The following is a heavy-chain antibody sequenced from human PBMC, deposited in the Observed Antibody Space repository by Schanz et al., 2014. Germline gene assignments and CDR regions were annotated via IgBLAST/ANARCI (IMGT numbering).Heavy chain of an antibody. Sequence: QVQLVQSGAEVKKPGASVKVSCKASGGTFSSDTFSWVRQAPGQGLEWMGMINPSGGSTTYAQKFQGRVSITADTSTNTAYMELSSLTSEDTAVHYCARGRGFYDYWGQGTLVTVSS. V-gene: IGHV1-69*02. CDR1: GGTFSSDT. CDR2: INPSGGST. J-gene: IGHJ4*02. D-gene: IGHD3-10*01. CDR3: ARGRGFYDY.